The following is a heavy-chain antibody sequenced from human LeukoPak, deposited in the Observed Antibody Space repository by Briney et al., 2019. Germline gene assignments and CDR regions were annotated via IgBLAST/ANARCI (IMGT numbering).Heavy chain of an antibody. J-gene: IGHJ6*04. CDR3: AELGITMIGGV. CDR2: IGRSASAI. Sequence: PGGSLRLSCAASGFTLSDYYMSWVRQAPGKGLEWVSYIGRSASAIYYADSVKGRFTISRDNAKNSLYLQMNSLRAEDTAVYYCAELGITMIGGVWGKGTTVTISS. D-gene: IGHD3-10*02. V-gene: IGHV3-11*04. CDR1: GFTLSDYY.